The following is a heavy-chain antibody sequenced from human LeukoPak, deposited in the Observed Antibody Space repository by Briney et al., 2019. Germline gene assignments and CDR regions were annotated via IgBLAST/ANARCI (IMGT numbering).Heavy chain of an antibody. CDR1: GYTFTGYY. V-gene: IGHV1-2*02. D-gene: IGHD2-2*01. J-gene: IGHJ3*02. CDR3: ARCRYCSSTSCYFCAFDI. Sequence: GASVKVSCKASGYTFTGYYMHWVRQAPGQGLEWMGWINPNSGGTNYAQKFQGRVTMTRDTSISTAYMELSSLRSEDTAVYYCARCRYCSSTSCYFCAFDIWGQGTMVTVSS. CDR2: INPNSGGT.